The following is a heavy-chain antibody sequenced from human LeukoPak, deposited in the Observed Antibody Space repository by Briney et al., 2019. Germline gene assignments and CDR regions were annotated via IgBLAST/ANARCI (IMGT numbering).Heavy chain of an antibody. CDR1: GYTFTGYY. CDR3: ASSPIAVAAKVDY. Sequence: SVKMSCKASGYTFTGYYMHWVRQAPGQGLEWMGWIDPNSNGTNYAQKFQGRVTMTRDTSISTAYMELSRLRSDDTAVYYCASSPIAVAAKVDYWGQGTLVIVSS. D-gene: IGHD6-19*01. CDR2: IDPNSNGT. J-gene: IGHJ4*02. V-gene: IGHV1-2*02.